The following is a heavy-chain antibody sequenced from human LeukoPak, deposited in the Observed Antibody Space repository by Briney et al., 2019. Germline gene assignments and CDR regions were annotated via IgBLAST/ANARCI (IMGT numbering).Heavy chain of an antibody. CDR3: AGDTGRDGYSFDY. D-gene: IGHD5-24*01. CDR2: IDPNSGGT. V-gene: IGHV1-2*02. CDR1: GYTFTGYH. J-gene: IGHJ4*02. Sequence: ASVKVSCXASGYTFTGYHMHWVRQAPGQGLEWMGWIDPNSGGTNFVQKFQGRVTMTRDTSISTAYMELSRLRSDDTAVYYCAGDTGRDGYSFDYWGQGTLVTVSS.